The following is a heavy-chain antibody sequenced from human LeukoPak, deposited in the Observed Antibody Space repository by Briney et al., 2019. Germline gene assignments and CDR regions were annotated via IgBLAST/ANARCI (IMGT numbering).Heavy chain of an antibody. CDR1: GFTFSSYS. D-gene: IGHD6-19*01. CDR2: ISSSSSSI. CDR3: ARHSGWAFDY. J-gene: IGHJ4*02. Sequence: GSLRLSCAASGFTFSSYSLNWVRQAPGKGLEWVSYISSSSSSIYYADSVKGRFTTSRDNAKNSLYLQMNSLRDDDTAVYYCARHSGWAFDYWGQGTLVTVSS. V-gene: IGHV3-48*02.